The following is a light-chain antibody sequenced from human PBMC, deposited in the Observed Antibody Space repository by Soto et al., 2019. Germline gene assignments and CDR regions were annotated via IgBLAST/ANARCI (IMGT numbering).Light chain of an antibody. Sequence: AIQLTQSPSSLSASVGDRVTITCRASQDIRSALDWYQQKPGKAPTLLIYDAFSLETGVPSRFSGSGSGTDFTLTISSLQPEDFATYCCQQFQSSPLTFGQGTKVEMK. V-gene: IGKV1-13*02. CDR2: DAF. J-gene: IGKJ1*01. CDR1: QDIRSA. CDR3: QQFQSSPLT.